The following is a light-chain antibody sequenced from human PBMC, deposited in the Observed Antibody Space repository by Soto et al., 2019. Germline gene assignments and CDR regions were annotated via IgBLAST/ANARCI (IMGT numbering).Light chain of an antibody. CDR2: GAS. J-gene: IGKJ5*01. V-gene: IGKV3-15*01. CDR3: QQYNSWPPIP. CDR1: QSVRTK. Sequence: EIVMTQSPDTLYVSPGEGATLSCRASQSVRTKLAWYQQKAGQAPRLLIYGASTRATGIPDRFSGSGSGTEFTLTISSLQSEDFAVYYCQQYNSWPPIPFGQGRLLAVK.